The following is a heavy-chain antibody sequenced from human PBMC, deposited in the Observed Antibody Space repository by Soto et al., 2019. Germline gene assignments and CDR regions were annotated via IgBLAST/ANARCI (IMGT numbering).Heavy chain of an antibody. J-gene: IGHJ6*02. CDR1: GGSISSYY. V-gene: IGHV4-59*01. CDR2: IYYSVST. CDR3: ARGSYDFWSGYHGMDV. D-gene: IGHD3-3*01. Sequence: ETLSLTCTVSGGSISSYYWSCIRHPPGKGLEWIGYIYYSVSTNYNPSLKSRVTISVDTSKNQFSLKLSSVTAADTAVYYCARGSYDFWSGYHGMDVWGQGTTVTVSS.